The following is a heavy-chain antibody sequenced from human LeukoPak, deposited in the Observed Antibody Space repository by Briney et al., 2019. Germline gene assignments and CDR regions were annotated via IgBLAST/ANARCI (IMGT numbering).Heavy chain of an antibody. Sequence: GASVKVSCKASGYTFTTYVMNWVRQAPGQGLEWMGWINTNTGNPTYAQGFTGRFVFSLDTSVSTAYLQISSLKAEDTAVYYCARVLNGYSGYDFYYFDYWGQGTLVTVSS. CDR2: INTNTGNP. V-gene: IGHV7-4-1*02. J-gene: IGHJ4*02. CDR1: GYTFTTYV. D-gene: IGHD5-12*01. CDR3: ARVLNGYSGYDFYYFDY.